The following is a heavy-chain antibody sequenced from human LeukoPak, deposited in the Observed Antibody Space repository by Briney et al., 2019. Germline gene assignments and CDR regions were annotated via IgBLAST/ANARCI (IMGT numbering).Heavy chain of an antibody. V-gene: IGHV1-69*13. D-gene: IGHD1-26*01. CDR3: ARDPPSWRELGREAFDI. CDR2: IIPIFGTA. Sequence: SVKVSCKASGGTFSSYAISWVRQAPGQGLEWMGGIIPIFGTANYAQKFQGRVTISADESTSTAYMELSSLRSEDTAVYYCARDPPSWRELGREAFDIWGQGTMVTVSS. CDR1: GGTFSSYA. J-gene: IGHJ3*02.